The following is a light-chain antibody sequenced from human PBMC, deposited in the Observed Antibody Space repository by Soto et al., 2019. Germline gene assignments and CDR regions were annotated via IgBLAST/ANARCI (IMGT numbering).Light chain of an antibody. CDR2: GAS. Sequence: EIVMTQSPATLSVSPGERVTLSCRASQNINTNLAWYQQKPGQPPRLLIYGASTRVTGIPARFTGSGSGTEFTLTISSLQSEDFAMYYCQQYNNWPPYTFGQGTNLDIK. CDR3: QQYNNWPPYT. J-gene: IGKJ2*01. CDR1: QNINTN. V-gene: IGKV3-15*01.